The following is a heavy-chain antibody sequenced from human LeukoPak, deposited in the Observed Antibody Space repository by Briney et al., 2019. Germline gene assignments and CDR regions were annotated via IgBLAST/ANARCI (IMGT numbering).Heavy chain of an antibody. Sequence: PGGSLRLSCAASGFTFSNAWMSWVRQAPGKGLEWVGRIKSKTDGGTTDYAAPVKGRFTISRDDSKNTLYLQMNSLKTEDTAVYYCTTDLYYYDSSGYPDDAFDIWGQGTMVTVPS. CDR2: IKSKTDGGTT. CDR3: TTDLYYYDSSGYPDDAFDI. CDR1: GFTFSNAW. D-gene: IGHD3-22*01. J-gene: IGHJ3*02. V-gene: IGHV3-15*01.